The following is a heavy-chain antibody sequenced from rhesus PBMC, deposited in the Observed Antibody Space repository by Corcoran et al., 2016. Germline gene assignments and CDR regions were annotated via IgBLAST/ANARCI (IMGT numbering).Heavy chain of an antibody. D-gene: IGHD6-25*01. CDR1: GGSISGSY. V-gene: IGHV4-165*02. CDR3: ARRLYSGSWNYFDY. J-gene: IGHJ4*01. Sequence: QVQLQESGPGLVKPSATLSLTCAVSGGSISGSYCNWLRRPPAQGLEWIGYIGGSSGSTYYNPSLKSRGTISTDTSKNQFSLRLSSVTAADTAVYYCARRLYSGSWNYFDYWGQGVLVTVSS. CDR2: IGGSSGST.